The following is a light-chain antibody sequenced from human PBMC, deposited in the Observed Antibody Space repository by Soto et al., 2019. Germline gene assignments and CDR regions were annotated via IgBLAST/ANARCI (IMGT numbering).Light chain of an antibody. J-gene: IGKJ4*01. Sequence: VMTQSPATLSVSPGERATLSCRASLSISNNLAWYQQKPGQAPMLLIYSASTRATAIPARFSGSASGTELPLTINSLQDEDFAVYYCKQYNESPLTFGGGNKVETK. V-gene: IGKV3-15*01. CDR3: KQYNESPLT. CDR2: SAS. CDR1: LSISNN.